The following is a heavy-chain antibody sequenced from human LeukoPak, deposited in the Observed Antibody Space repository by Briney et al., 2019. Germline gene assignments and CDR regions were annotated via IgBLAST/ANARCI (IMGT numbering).Heavy chain of an antibody. Sequence: GGSLRLSCTASGFTFGDYAMSWFRQAPGKGLEWVGFIRSKAYGGTTEYAASVKGRFTISRDDSKSITYLQMNSLKTEDTAVYYCTRDLLGYCSGGSCYVSDYWGQGTLVTVSS. CDR1: GFTFGDYA. J-gene: IGHJ4*02. D-gene: IGHD2-15*01. CDR2: IRSKAYGGTT. CDR3: TRDLLGYCSGGSCYVSDY. V-gene: IGHV3-49*03.